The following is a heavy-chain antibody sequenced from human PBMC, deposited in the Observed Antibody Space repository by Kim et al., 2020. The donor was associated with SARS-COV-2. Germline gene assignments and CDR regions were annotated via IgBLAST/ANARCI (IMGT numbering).Heavy chain of an antibody. CDR2: IKQDGSEK. CDR1: GFTFSIYW. CDR3: ARVSGGLQPAKSDY. Sequence: GGSLRLSCAASGFTFSIYWMSWVRQAPGKGLEWVANIKQDGSEKYYVDSVKGRFTISRDNAKNSLYLQMNSLRAEDTAVYYCARVSGGLQPAKSDYWGQGTLVIVSS. D-gene: IGHD4-4*01. V-gene: IGHV3-7*01. J-gene: IGHJ4*02.